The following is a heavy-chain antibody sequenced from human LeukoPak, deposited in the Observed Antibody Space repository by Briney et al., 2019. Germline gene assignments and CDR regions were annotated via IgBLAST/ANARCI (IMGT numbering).Heavy chain of an antibody. CDR1: GGTFSRYA. CDR2: IIPIFDTA. Sequence: SVKVSCKASGGTFSRYAISWVRQAPGQGLEWMGGIIPIFDTANYAQKFQGRVTMTEDTSTDTAYMELSSLRSEDTAIYYCATANRFTRDSSGYYPDSWGQGTLVTVSS. V-gene: IGHV1-69*06. D-gene: IGHD3-22*01. CDR3: ATANRFTRDSSGYYPDS. J-gene: IGHJ4*02.